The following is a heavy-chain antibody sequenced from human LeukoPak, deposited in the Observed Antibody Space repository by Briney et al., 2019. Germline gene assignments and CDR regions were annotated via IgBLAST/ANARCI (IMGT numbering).Heavy chain of an antibody. CDR3: ASGAGQMRVRYFDWLCFY. J-gene: IGHJ4*02. CDR1: GFTFSSYG. Sequence: PGGSLRLSCAASGFTFSSYGMHWVRQAPGKGLEWVANIKQDGSEKYYVDSVKGRFTISRDNAKNSLYLQMNSLRAEDTAVYYCASGAGQMRVRYFDWLCFYWGQGTLVTVSS. D-gene: IGHD3-9*01. CDR2: IKQDGSEK. V-gene: IGHV3-7*01.